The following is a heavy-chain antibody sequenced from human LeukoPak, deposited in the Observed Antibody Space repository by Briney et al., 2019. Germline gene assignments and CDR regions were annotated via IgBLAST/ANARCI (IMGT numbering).Heavy chain of an antibody. CDR3: ARGRLIVVVPAALNWFDP. Sequence: SETLSLTCAVYGGSFSGYYWSWIRQPPGKGLEWIGEINHSGSTNYNPSLKSRVTISVDTSKNQFSLKLSSVTAADTAVYYCARGRLIVVVPAALNWFDPWGQGTLVTVSS. D-gene: IGHD2-2*01. CDR1: GGSFSGYY. CDR2: INHSGST. J-gene: IGHJ5*02. V-gene: IGHV4-34*01.